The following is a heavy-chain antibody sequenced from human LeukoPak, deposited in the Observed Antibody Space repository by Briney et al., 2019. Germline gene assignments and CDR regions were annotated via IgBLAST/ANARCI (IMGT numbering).Heavy chain of an antibody. CDR3: ARVQKDYYDSGGYHSAAAFDI. V-gene: IGHV4-59*01. D-gene: IGHD3-22*01. CDR2: IYYRGSS. Sequence: SETLSLTCTVSGGSINNYYWSWIRQSPGKGLEWTGYIYYRGSSNYNPSLKSRITMSVATSKNQFSLKLNSVTAADTAVYYCARVQKDYYDSGGYHSAAAFDIWGQGTMVTVSS. CDR1: GGSINNYY. J-gene: IGHJ3*02.